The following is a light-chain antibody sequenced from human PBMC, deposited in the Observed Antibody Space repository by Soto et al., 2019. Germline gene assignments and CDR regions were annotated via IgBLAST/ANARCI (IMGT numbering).Light chain of an antibody. CDR3: QQYAGSPPRT. Sequence: EIVLTQSPGTLSLSPGERATLSCRASQSVTSNYLAWYQQKPGQAPRLLIYGASSRATGIPDGFSGSGSGTDFTLTISRLEPEDFAVYYCQQYAGSPPRTFGQGTKVEIK. J-gene: IGKJ1*01. CDR2: GAS. V-gene: IGKV3-20*01. CDR1: QSVTSNY.